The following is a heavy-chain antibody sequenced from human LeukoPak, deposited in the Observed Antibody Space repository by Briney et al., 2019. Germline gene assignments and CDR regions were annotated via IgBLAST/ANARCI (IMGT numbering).Heavy chain of an antibody. J-gene: IGHJ4*02. CDR2: ISSNGGST. CDR1: GFTFSSYA. D-gene: IGHD6-19*01. Sequence: GGSLRLSCSASGFTFSSYAMHWVRQAPGKGLEHVSAISSNGGSTYYADSVKGRFTISRDNSKNTLYLQMSSLRAEDTAVYYCVKVRGSSGRYYFDYWGQGTLVTVSS. CDR3: VKVRGSSGRYYFDY. V-gene: IGHV3-64D*06.